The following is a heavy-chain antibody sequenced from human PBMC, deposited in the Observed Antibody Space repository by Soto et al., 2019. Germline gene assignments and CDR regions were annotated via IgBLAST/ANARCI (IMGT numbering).Heavy chain of an antibody. CDR3: ASGFTHYGNNYFP. J-gene: IGHJ5*02. V-gene: IGHV3-48*01. CDR2: ISSSSSTL. CDR1: GFTFSVYS. D-gene: IGHD4-4*01. Sequence: PGGSLRLSCATSGFTFSVYSMNWVRQAPGKGLEWVSHISSSSSTLYYTDSVRGRFTISRDKAKSSLYLQMNNLRADDTDVYYCASGFTHYGNNYFPWG.